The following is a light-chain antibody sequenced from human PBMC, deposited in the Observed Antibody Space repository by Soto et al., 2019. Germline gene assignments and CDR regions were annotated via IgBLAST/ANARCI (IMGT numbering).Light chain of an antibody. CDR3: QQYGSSGT. J-gene: IGKJ1*01. CDR1: QSVSNNY. CDR2: GAS. V-gene: IGKV3-20*01. Sequence: ENVLTPIPRTLSLSPGGRATLFCRASQSVSNNYLAWYQQKPGQAPRLLIYGASNRATGIPDRFSGSGSGTDFTLTISRLEPEDFAVYYCQQYGSSGTFGQGTKVDIK.